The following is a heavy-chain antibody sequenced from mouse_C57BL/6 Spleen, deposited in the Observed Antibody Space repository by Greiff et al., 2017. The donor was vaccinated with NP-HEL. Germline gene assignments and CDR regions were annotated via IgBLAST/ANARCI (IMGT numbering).Heavy chain of an antibody. CDR1: GYTFTSYW. D-gene: IGHD1-1*01. Sequence: VQLQQPGAELVKPGASVKLSCKASGYTFTSYWMHWVKQRPGQGLEWIGMIHPNSGSTNYNEKFKSKATLTVDKSSSTAYMQLSSLTSEDSAVYYCARLDYGSSPYFDYWGQGTTLTVSS. V-gene: IGHV1-64*01. J-gene: IGHJ2*01. CDR3: ARLDYGSSPYFDY. CDR2: IHPNSGST.